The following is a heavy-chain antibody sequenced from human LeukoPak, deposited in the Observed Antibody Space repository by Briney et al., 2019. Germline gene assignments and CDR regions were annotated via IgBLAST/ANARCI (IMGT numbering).Heavy chain of an antibody. Sequence: PGGSLRLSCAASGFTFSSYGMSWVRQAPGKGLEWVSAISGSGGSTYYADSVKGRFTISRDNSKNTLYLQMNSLRAEDTAVYYCAKAHDYGDYWRFDYWGQGTLVTVSS. D-gene: IGHD4-17*01. CDR1: GFTFSSYG. CDR3: AKAHDYGDYWRFDY. V-gene: IGHV3-23*01. J-gene: IGHJ4*02. CDR2: ISGSGGST.